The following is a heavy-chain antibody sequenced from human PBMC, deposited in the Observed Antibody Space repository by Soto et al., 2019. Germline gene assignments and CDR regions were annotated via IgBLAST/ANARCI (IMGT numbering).Heavy chain of an antibody. CDR1: GGTFSRYT. V-gene: IGHV1-69*02. Sequence: QVQLVQSGAEVKKPGSSVKVSCKASGGTFSRYTISWVRQAPGQGLEWMGRIIPILNVTKYAQKFQGRVTITADKSTSTAYMELSSLRPEDTAVYYCATIAPYSGYDLTYWGQGSLVTVSS. CDR3: ATIAPYSGYDLTY. J-gene: IGHJ4*02. D-gene: IGHD5-12*01. CDR2: IIPILNVT.